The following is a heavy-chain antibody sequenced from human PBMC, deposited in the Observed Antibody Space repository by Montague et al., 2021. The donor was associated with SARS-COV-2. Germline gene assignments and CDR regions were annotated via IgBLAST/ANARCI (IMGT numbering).Heavy chain of an antibody. CDR1: GGSITRNYY. V-gene: IGHV4-39*01. D-gene: IGHD3-10*01. Sequence: SETLSLTCTVSGGSITRNYYWGWIHQPPGKGLEWVGNIYYSGTTFINPSLESRVTISVDASKNQFSLNLTSVTAADTAVYYCARPLVRGVPRAFDIWGQGALVIVSS. CDR3: ARPLVRGVPRAFDI. CDR2: IYYSGTT. J-gene: IGHJ3*02.